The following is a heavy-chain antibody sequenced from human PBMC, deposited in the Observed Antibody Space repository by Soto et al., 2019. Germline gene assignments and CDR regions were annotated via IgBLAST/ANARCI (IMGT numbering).Heavy chain of an antibody. J-gene: IGHJ4*02. CDR2: ISSNGGTT. V-gene: IGHV3-64*01. CDR1: GFTFSSYD. Sequence: EVQLAESGGGMVQPGGSLRLSCVASGFTFSSYDMHWVHQAPVKGLEYVSSISSNGGTTYYGNSVKGRFTISRDNSKNTLYLQMGSLRAEYMAVYYCVRRVSGNYDYWGQGTLVTVSS. D-gene: IGHD1-7*01. CDR3: VRRVSGNYDY.